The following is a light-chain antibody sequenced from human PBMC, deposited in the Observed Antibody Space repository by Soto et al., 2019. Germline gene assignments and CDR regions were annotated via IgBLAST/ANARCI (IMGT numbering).Light chain of an antibody. CDR3: QQYYRPWT. CDR2: WAS. CDR1: QSVLYSSNNKNY. V-gene: IGKV4-1*01. Sequence: DIVMTQSPDSLAVSLGERDTINCKSSQSVLYSSNNKNYLAWYQQKPGQPPKLLIYWASTRESGVPDRFSGSGSWTDFTLTINRLQDEDVAVYNCQQYYRPWTFGQGTKVEIK. J-gene: IGKJ1*01.